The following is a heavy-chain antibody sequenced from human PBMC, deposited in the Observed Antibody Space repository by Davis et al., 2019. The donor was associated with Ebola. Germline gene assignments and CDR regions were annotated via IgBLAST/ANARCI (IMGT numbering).Heavy chain of an antibody. CDR2: ISYDGSNK. CDR3: AKAEYYYDSSGYYYPYQFDY. D-gene: IGHD3-22*01. J-gene: IGHJ4*02. CDR1: GFTFSDYY. Sequence: PGGSLRLSCAASGFTFSDYYMSWIRQAPGKGLEWVAVISYDGSNKYYADSVKGRFTISRDNSKNTLYLQMNSLRAEDTAVYYCAKAEYYYDSSGYYYPYQFDYWGQGTLVTVSS. V-gene: IGHV3-30*18.